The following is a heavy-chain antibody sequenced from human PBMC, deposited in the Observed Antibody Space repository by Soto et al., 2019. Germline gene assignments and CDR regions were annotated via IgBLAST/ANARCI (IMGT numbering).Heavy chain of an antibody. V-gene: IGHV3-53*01. J-gene: IGHJ6*02. CDR3: AREVGTMVRGVTYGMDV. Sequence: VGSLRLSCAASGFTVSSNYMSWVRQAPGKGLEWVSVIYSGGSTYYADSVKGRFTISRDNSKNTLYLQMNSLRAEDTAVYYCAREVGTMVRGVTYGMDVWGQGTTVTVSS. CDR2: IYSGGST. D-gene: IGHD3-10*01. CDR1: GFTVSSNY.